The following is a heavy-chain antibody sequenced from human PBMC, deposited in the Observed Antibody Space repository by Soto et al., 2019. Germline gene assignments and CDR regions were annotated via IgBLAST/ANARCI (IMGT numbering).Heavy chain of an antibody. D-gene: IGHD3-3*01. CDR1: GYTFTSYD. CDR2: MNPNSGNT. Sequence: GASVKVSCKASGYTFTSYDINWVRQAPGQGLEWMGWMNPNSGNTGYAQKFQGRVTMTRNTSISTAYMELSSLRSEDTAVYYCARAESRDVLRFLEWYPVNAFDIWGQGTMVTVSS. V-gene: IGHV1-8*01. CDR3: ARAESRDVLRFLEWYPVNAFDI. J-gene: IGHJ3*02.